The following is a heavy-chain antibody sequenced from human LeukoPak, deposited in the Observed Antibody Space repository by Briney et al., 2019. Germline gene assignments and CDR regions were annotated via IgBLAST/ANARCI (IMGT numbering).Heavy chain of an antibody. J-gene: IGHJ5*02. CDR1: GYTFTSYG. Sequence: ASVKVSCKASGYTFTSYGSSWVRQAPGQGLEGMGWISAYNGNTNYAQKLQGRVTMTTDTSPSTASMELRSLTSDDTAVYYCARDRTSDSSGYYNWFDPWGQGTLVTVSS. CDR3: ARDRTSDSSGYYNWFDP. D-gene: IGHD3-22*01. V-gene: IGHV1-18*01. CDR2: ISAYNGNT.